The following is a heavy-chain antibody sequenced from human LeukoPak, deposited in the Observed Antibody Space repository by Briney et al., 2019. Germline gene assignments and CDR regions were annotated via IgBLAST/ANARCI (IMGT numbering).Heavy chain of an antibody. V-gene: IGHV1-2*02. CDR2: ISPNSGGT. D-gene: IGHD6-25*01. CDR3: AKGEAASDPWDY. Sequence: ASVKVSCKASGYTFTGYYIHWMRQAPGQGLEWMAWISPNSGGTHYAQNFQGRVTVTRDTSISTAYMEMSSLTSDDTAVYYCAKGEAASDPWDYWGQGTLVTVSS. J-gene: IGHJ4*02. CDR1: GYTFTGYY.